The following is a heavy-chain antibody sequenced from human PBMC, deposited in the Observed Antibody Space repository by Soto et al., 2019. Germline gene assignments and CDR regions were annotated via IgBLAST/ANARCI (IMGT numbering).Heavy chain of an antibody. J-gene: IGHJ3*02. Sequence: EVQLVETGGGLIQPGGSLRLSCAASGFTVSSNYMSWVRQAPGKGLEWVSVIYSGGSTYYADSVKGRFTISRDNSKNTLYLQMNCLRAEDTAVYYCAREMATTTGAFDIWGQGTMVTVSS. CDR1: GFTVSSNY. CDR3: AREMATTTGAFDI. CDR2: IYSGGST. D-gene: IGHD5-12*01. V-gene: IGHV3-53*02.